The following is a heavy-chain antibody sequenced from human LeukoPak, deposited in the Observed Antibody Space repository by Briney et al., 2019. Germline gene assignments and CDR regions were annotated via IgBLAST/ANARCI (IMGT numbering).Heavy chain of an antibody. V-gene: IGHV1-2*02. D-gene: IGHD5-18*01. Sequence: ASVKVSCKASGYTFTGYYMHWVRQAPGQGLEWMGWINPNSGGTNYAQKFQGRVTMTRDTSISTAYMELSRLRSDDTAVYYCARDAIRGYSYGYHSDAANWFDPWGQGTLVTVSS. CDR2: INPNSGGT. J-gene: IGHJ5*02. CDR1: GYTFTGYY. CDR3: ARDAIRGYSYGYHSDAANWFDP.